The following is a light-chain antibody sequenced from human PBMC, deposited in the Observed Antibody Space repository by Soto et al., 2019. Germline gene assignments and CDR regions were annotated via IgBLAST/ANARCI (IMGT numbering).Light chain of an antibody. CDR1: QTISSW. Sequence: DIPMTQSPSTLSASVGDRVTITCRASQTISSWLAWYQQKPGKAPKLLIYKASSLESGVPSRFSGSGSRTEFTLTISSLQPDDFATYYCQQYNSPYTFGQGTKLEIK. J-gene: IGKJ2*01. CDR3: QQYNSPYT. CDR2: KAS. V-gene: IGKV1-5*03.